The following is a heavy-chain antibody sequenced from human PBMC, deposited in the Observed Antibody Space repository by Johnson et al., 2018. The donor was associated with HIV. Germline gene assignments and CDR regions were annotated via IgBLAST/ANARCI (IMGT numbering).Heavy chain of an antibody. CDR2: ISTNGGST. V-gene: IGHV3-64*01. D-gene: IGHD1-1*01. CDR1: GFTFSNYA. CDR3: TTDRYAFDI. Sequence: VQLVESGGGVVQPGRSLRLSYAASGFTFSNYAMHWVRQAPGKGLDYVSGISTNGGSTYYANSVKGRFTISRDDSKNNLYLQMNSLKTEDTAVYYCTTDRYAFDIWGQGTLVTVSS. J-gene: IGHJ3*02.